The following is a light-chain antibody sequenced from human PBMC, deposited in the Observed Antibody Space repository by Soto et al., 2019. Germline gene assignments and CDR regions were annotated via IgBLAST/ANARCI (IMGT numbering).Light chain of an antibody. CDR3: QQYNNWPPIT. CDR1: QSISVTY. J-gene: IGKJ5*01. CDR2: ADS. V-gene: IGKV3D-15*01. Sequence: EIVLTQSPGTLSLSPGERATLSCRASQSISVTYLAWYQQKPGQAPRLLIYADSNRATGIPARFSGSGSGTEFTLTISSLQSEDFAVYYCQQYNNWPPITFGQGTRL.